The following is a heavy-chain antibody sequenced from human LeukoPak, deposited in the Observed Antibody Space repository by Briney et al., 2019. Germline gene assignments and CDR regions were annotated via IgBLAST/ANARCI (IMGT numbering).Heavy chain of an antibody. CDR1: GFTFSSYA. J-gene: IGHJ5*02. CDR3: AKVPPRTYCSSTSCSA. CDR2: ISGGGGTT. D-gene: IGHD2-2*01. V-gene: IGHV3-23*01. Sequence: GGSLRLSCAASGFTFSSYAMSWVRQAPGKGLEWVSAISGGGGTTYYADSVKGRFTISRDNSKNTLYLQMNSLRAEDTAVYCCAKVPPRTYCSSTSCSAWGQGTLVTVSS.